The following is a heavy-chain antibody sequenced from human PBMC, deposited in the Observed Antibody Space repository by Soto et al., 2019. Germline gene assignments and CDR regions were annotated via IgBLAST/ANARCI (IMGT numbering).Heavy chain of an antibody. D-gene: IGHD1-26*01. CDR2: ISYEGSKK. J-gene: IGHJ4*02. CDR1: GFTFSSYA. Sequence: QVQLVESGGGVVQPGRSLRLSCAASGFTFSSYAMHWVRQAPGKGLEWVALISYEGSKKYYADSVKGRRTISRDNSKNTLSLQMDSLRAEDTAVYYCAKVVYSGSYYGIDYWGQGTLVTVSS. CDR3: AKVVYSGSYYGIDY. V-gene: IGHV3-30*18.